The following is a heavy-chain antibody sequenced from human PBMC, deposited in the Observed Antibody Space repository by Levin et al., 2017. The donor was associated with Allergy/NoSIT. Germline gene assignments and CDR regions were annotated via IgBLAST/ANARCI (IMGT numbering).Heavy chain of an antibody. Sequence: PGGSLRLSCTASGFTFSAYSMSWVRQAPGKGLEWVSSITSSTTYIYYADSVKGRFTISRDNAKKSLYLEMDSLRAEDTAVYYCARDPYYYDNSAYYSGIEDSWGQGTLVTVSS. V-gene: IGHV3-21*01. J-gene: IGHJ4*02. CDR1: GFTFSAYS. CDR3: ARDPYYYDNSAYYSGIEDS. CDR2: ITSSTTYI. D-gene: IGHD3-22*01.